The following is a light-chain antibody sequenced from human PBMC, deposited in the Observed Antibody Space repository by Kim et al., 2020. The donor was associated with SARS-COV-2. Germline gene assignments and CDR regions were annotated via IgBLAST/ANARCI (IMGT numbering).Light chain of an antibody. CDR2: EVS. V-gene: IGLV2-8*01. CDR3: SSYAASNNLR. J-gene: IGLJ2*01. Sequence: GESGTLAGSGNRRGVGGYNYGSLYQKHPGKAPKRMIYEVSKRPSGVPDRFSGSKSGNTASLTVSGLQAEDEADYYCSSYAASNNLRFGGGTQLTVL. CDR1: RRGVGGYNY.